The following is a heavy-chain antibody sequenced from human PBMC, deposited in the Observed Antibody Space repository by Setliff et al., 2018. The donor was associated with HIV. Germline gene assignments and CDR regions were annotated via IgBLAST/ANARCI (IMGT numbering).Heavy chain of an antibody. Sequence: GGSLRLSCAASGFTFSNAWMSWVRQAPGKGPEWVGSIRSKAYGGTTEYAASVKGRFTISRDDSKRIAYLQMNSLKTEDTAVYYCTRDPKYYDFWSGYPHPFDYWGQGTLVTVSS. CDR1: GFTFSNAW. CDR2: IRSKAYGGTT. CDR3: TRDPKYYDFWSGYPHPFDY. D-gene: IGHD3-3*01. V-gene: IGHV3-49*04. J-gene: IGHJ4*02.